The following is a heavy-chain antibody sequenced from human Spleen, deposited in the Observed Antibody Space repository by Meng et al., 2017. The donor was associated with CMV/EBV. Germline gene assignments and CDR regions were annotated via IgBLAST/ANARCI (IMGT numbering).Heavy chain of an antibody. J-gene: IGHJ4*02. Sequence: GGSLRLSCKGSGYSFTKFWIGWVRQMPGKGLEWLGFIYPGDSDTRYGPSLQGRVTISADESITTTYLQWSSLRASDTAVYYCVRRLSYCGGDCFPYYFDFWGQGTLVTLL. CDR3: VRRLSYCGGDCFPYYFDF. CDR1: GYSFTKFW. V-gene: IGHV5-51*01. D-gene: IGHD2-21*01. CDR2: IYPGDSDT.